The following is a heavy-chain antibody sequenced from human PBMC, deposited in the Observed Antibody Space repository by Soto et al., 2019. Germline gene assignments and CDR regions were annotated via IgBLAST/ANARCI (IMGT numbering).Heavy chain of an antibody. V-gene: IGHV4-30-2*01. CDR1: GGSISSGGYP. CDR2: MYHSGST. D-gene: IGHD2-2*01. CDR3: ARVPEY. Sequence: SETLSLTCAVSGGSISSGGYPWSWIRQPPGKGLEWIGYMYHSGSTYYNPSLKSRVTISIDRSKNQFSLKLSSVTAADTAVYYCARVPEYWGQGILVTVSS. J-gene: IGHJ4*02.